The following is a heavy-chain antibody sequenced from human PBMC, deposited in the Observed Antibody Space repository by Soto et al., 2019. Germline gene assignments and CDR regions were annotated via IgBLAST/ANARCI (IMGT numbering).Heavy chain of an antibody. CDR2: IIPIFGTA. D-gene: IGHD3-22*01. CDR3: AKRSKKAYYYDSSGYFDAFDI. Sequence: GALVKVSCKASGGTFSSYAISWVRQAPGQGLEWMGGIIPIFGTANYAQKFQGRVTITADESTSTAYMELSSLRSEDTAVYYCAKRSKKAYYYDSSGYFDAFDIWGQGTMVTVSS. CDR1: GGTFSSYA. V-gene: IGHV1-69*13. J-gene: IGHJ3*02.